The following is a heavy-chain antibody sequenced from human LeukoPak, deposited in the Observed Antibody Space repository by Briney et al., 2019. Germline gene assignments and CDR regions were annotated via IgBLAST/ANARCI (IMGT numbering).Heavy chain of an antibody. CDR1: GFTFTSYS. D-gene: IGHD4-17*01. CDR3: AREKGYGDYGSFDY. Sequence: GGSLRLSCAASGFTFTSYSMTWVRQAPGKGLKGVSSISSSSSYIYYADSVKGRFTISRDNAKNSLYLQMNSLRAEDTAVYYCAREKGYGDYGSFDYWGQGTLVTVSS. J-gene: IGHJ4*02. CDR2: ISSSSSYI. V-gene: IGHV3-21*01.